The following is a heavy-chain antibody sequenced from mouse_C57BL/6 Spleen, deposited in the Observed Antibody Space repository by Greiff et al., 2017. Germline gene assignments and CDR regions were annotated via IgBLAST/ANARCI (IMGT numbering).Heavy chain of an antibody. D-gene: IGHD2-5*01. J-gene: IGHJ4*01. CDR2: INYDGSST. Sequence: EVQLEESEGGLVQPGSSMTLSCTASGFTFSDYYMAWVRQVPEKGLEWVANINYDGSSTYYLDSLKSRFIISRDNAKNILYLQMSSLKSEDTATYYCAREDYSKRFYAMDYWGQGTSVTVSS. CDR3: AREDYSKRFYAMDY. V-gene: IGHV5-16*01. CDR1: GFTFSDYY.